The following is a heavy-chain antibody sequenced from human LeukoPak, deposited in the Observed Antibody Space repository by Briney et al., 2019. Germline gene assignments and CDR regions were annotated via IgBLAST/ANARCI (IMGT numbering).Heavy chain of an antibody. CDR2: IYTSGST. CDR3: ARVDTAMAGFDY. Sequence: KASETLPLTCTVSGGSISNYYWSWIREPAGKGLEWIERIYTSGSTNYNPSLKSRVTISVDKSKNQFSLKLSSVTAADTAVYYCARVDTAMAGFDYWGQGTLVTVSS. D-gene: IGHD5-18*01. CDR1: GGSISNYY. J-gene: IGHJ4*02. V-gene: IGHV4-4*07.